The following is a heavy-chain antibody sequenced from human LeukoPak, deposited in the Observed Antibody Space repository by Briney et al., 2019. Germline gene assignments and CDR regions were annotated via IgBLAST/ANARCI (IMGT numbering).Heavy chain of an antibody. D-gene: IGHD2-2*01. Sequence: GGSLRLSCAASGFTFSSYAMSWVRQAPGKGLEWISYISSSGITIYYTDSVKGRFTISRDDAKNSLYLQMNSLRDEDTAVYYCARTRSGAFDIWGQGTMVTVSS. V-gene: IGHV3-48*02. J-gene: IGHJ3*02. CDR1: GFTFSSYA. CDR3: ARTRSGAFDI. CDR2: ISSSGITI.